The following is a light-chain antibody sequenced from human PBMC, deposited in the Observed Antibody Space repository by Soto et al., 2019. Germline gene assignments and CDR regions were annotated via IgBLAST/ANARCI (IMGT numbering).Light chain of an antibody. Sequence: DIRMTQSPSSQSASVGDRITITCRASLSISSSLNWYQQKPGKAPRLLIYAASRLQSGAPSRFSGSGSGTDFTLTITSLQPDDFATYYCQQSYITPRTFGQGTKVDIK. J-gene: IGKJ1*01. CDR1: LSISSS. CDR3: QQSYITPRT. CDR2: AAS. V-gene: IGKV1-39*01.